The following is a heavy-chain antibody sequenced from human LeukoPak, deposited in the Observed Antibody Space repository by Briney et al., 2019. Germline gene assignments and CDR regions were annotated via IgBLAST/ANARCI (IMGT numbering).Heavy chain of an antibody. J-gene: IGHJ4*02. Sequence: GGSLRLSCAASGFRFSDFTMTWVRQAPGKGLEWVSAISGSGGSTYYADSVKGRFTISRDNSKNTLYLQMNSLRAEDTAVYYCAKVGFSGYQPEGIDYWGQGTLVTVSS. CDR3: AKVGFSGYQPEGIDY. CDR1: GFRFSDFT. D-gene: IGHD3-22*01. V-gene: IGHV3-23*01. CDR2: ISGSGGST.